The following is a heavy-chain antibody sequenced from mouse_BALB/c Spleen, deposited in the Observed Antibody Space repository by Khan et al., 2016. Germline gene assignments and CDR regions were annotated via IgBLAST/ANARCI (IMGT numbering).Heavy chain of an antibody. D-gene: IGHD1-1*01. V-gene: IGHV3-6*02. CDR3: ARWDFGSRSYYLDY. J-gene: IGHJ2*01. Sequence: EVQLQESGPGLVKPSQSLSLTCSVTGYSITSGYYWNWIRQFPGNKLEWMGYISYDGSNNYNPSLKNRFSITRDTSRNQFFLKLNSVTTEDTATXYFARWDFGSRSYYLDYWGQGATLTVSA. CDR1: GYSITSGYY. CDR2: ISYDGSN.